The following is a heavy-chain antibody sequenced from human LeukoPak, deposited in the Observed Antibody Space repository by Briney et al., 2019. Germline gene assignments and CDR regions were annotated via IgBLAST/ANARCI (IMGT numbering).Heavy chain of an antibody. CDR2: IKQDGSEK. CDR1: GFTFSSDW. D-gene: IGHD2-15*01. J-gene: IGHJ4*02. V-gene: IGHV3-7*01. CDR3: ARENPERYCSGGSCYLYYFDY. Sequence: GGSLRLSCAASGFTFSSDWMSWVRQAPGKGLEWVANIKQDGSEKYYVDSVKGRFTISRDNAKNSLYLQMNSLRAEDTAVYYCARENPERYCSGGSCYLYYFDYWGQGTLVTVSS.